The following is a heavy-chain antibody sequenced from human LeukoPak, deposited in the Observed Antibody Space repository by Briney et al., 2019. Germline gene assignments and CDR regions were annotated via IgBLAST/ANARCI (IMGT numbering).Heavy chain of an antibody. CDR3: ARGDYGDKFDY. V-gene: IGHV1-18*01. J-gene: IGHJ4*02. D-gene: IGHD4-17*01. Sequence: ASVKVSCKASGYTFDTYGISWVRQAPGQGLEWMGWISAYNGNTNYAQNTNYAQKLQGRVTMTTETSTSTVYMEVRSLRSDDTAVYYCARGDYGDKFDYWGQGTLVTISS. CDR2: ISAYNGNTNYAQNT. CDR1: GYTFDTYG.